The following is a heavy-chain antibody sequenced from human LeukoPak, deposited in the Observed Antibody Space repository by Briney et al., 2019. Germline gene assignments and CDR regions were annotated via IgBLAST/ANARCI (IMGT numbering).Heavy chain of an antibody. V-gene: IGHV4-30-4*01. D-gene: IGHD3-22*01. CDR1: GGSISSGDYY. CDR3: ARVDGKYYYDSSGYPWYFDL. J-gene: IGHJ2*01. CDR2: IYYSGST. Sequence: PSETLSLTCTVSGGSISSGDYYWSWIRQPPGKGLEWIGYIYYSGSTYYNPSLKSRVTISVDTSKNQFSLKLSSVTAADTAVYYCARVDGKYYYDSSGYPWYFDLWGRGTLVTVSS.